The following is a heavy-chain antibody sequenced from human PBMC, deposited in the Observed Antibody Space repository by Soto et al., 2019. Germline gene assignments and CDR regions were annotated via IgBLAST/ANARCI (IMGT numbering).Heavy chain of an antibody. Sequence: GGSLRLSCAASGFTFSSYAMHWVRQAPGKGLEWVALISYDGSDKDYADSVKGRFTISRDNSKNTLYLQMNSLRAEDTAVYYCARDVDYYDSSGYYSDYWGQGTLVTVSS. CDR1: GFTFSSYA. CDR2: ISYDGSDK. CDR3: ARDVDYYDSSGYYSDY. D-gene: IGHD3-22*01. V-gene: IGHV3-30*14. J-gene: IGHJ4*02.